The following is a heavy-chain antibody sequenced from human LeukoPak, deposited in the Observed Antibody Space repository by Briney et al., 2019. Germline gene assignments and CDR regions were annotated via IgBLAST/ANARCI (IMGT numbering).Heavy chain of an antibody. CDR2: ISWNSGSI. CDR3: AKGPEYSSSGGYFDY. J-gene: IGHJ4*02. CDR1: GFTFDDYA. D-gene: IGHD6-6*01. V-gene: IGHV3-9*01. Sequence: GGSLRLSCAASGFTFDDYAMHWVRQAPGKGLEWVSGISWNSGSIGYADSVKDRFTISRDNAKNSLYLQVNSLRAEDTALYYCAKGPEYSSSGGYFDYWGQGTLVTVSS.